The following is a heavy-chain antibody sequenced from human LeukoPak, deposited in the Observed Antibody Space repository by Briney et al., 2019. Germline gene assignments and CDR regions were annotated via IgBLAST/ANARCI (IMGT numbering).Heavy chain of an antibody. V-gene: IGHV3-48*01. CDR2: IGSGSSAI. Sequence: GGSLRLSCVASGFTFSSFGMNWVRQAPGKGLEWVSYIGSGSSAIHYADSVKGRFTIFRDNAKNSLYLQMNSLRAEDTAVYYCARVGYSSGWYGWFDPWGQGTLVTVSS. D-gene: IGHD6-19*01. CDR1: GFTFSSFG. CDR3: ARVGYSSGWYGWFDP. J-gene: IGHJ5*02.